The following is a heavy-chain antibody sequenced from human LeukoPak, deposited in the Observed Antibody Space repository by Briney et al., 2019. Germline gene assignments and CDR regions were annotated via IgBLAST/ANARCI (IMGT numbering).Heavy chain of an antibody. CDR1: GGSISSGGYS. J-gene: IGHJ3*02. CDR2: IYHSGST. D-gene: IGHD3-22*01. V-gene: IGHV4-30-2*01. CDR3: ARAPDSSGYKPFHAFDI. Sequence: SQTLSLTCAVSGGSISSGGYSWRWLRQPPGGGLEWIGYIYHSGSTYYNPSLKSRVTISVDRSKNQFSLKLSSVTAADTAVYYCARAPDSSGYKPFHAFDIWGQGTMVTVSS.